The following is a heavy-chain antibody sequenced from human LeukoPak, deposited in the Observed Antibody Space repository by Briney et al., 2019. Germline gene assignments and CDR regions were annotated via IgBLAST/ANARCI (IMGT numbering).Heavy chain of an antibody. CDR2: VYRSGST. CDR3: ATHHVDSSGWYFDY. Sequence: SETLSLTCAVSYVSISSDNWWSWVRQPPGKGLEWIGEVYRSGSTNYNPSLKSRVTISVDTSKNQFSLKLSSVTAADTAVYYCATHHVDSSGWYFDYWGQGTLVTVSS. V-gene: IGHV4-4*02. D-gene: IGHD6-19*01. CDR1: YVSISSDNW. J-gene: IGHJ4*02.